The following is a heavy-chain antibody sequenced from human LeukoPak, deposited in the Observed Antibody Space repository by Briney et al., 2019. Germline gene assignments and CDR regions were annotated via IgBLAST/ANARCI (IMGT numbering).Heavy chain of an antibody. V-gene: IGHV4-59*01. CDR1: GDSIRSTY. Sequence: SGPTLLNPSETLSLTCSVSGDSIRSTYWSWMRQPPGKGLEWIGYIYYSASTNYNPSLKSRVTMSVDTSKNQFSLNLSSVTAADTAVYYCARLLAGCPGGRCRAHFDYWGQGTLVTVSS. CDR2: IYYSAST. CDR3: ARLLAGCPGGRCRAHFDY. J-gene: IGHJ4*02. D-gene: IGHD2-15*01.